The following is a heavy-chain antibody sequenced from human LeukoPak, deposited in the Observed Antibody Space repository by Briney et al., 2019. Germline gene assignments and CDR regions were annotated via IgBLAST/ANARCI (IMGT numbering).Heavy chain of an antibody. Sequence: ASVKVSCKASGYTFTSYGISWVRQAPGQGFEWMGWISAYNGNTNYAQKLQGRVTMTTDTSTSTAYMELRSLRSDDTAVYYCARVADYYGSGSYYKPMDYWGQGTLVTVSS. V-gene: IGHV1-18*01. J-gene: IGHJ4*02. CDR1: GYTFTSYG. CDR2: ISAYNGNT. D-gene: IGHD3-10*01. CDR3: ARVADYYGSGSYYKPMDY.